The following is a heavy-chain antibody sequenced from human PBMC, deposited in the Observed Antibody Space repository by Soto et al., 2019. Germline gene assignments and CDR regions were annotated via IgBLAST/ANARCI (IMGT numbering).Heavy chain of an antibody. CDR1: GFTFSSYG. J-gene: IGHJ4*02. D-gene: IGHD6-19*01. Sequence: QVQLVESGGGVVQPGRSLRLSCAASGFTFSSYGMHWVRQAPGKGLEWVAVISYDGSNKYYADSVKGRFTISRDNSKNTLYLQMNSLRAEDPAVYYCASPLPLGGAVAGHWGQGTLVTVSS. CDR2: ISYDGSNK. CDR3: ASPLPLGGAVAGH. V-gene: IGHV3-30*03.